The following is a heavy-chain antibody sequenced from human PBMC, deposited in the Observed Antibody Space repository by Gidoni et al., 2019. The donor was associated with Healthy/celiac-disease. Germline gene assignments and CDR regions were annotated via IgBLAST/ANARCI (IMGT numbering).Heavy chain of an antibody. J-gene: IGHJ6*03. V-gene: IGHV3-43*01. CDR2: ISRDGGST. CDR1: GFTFDDYT. CDR3: AKDSHYYYYMDV. Sequence: EVQLVESGGVVVQPGGSLRLSCAASGFTFDDYTMHWFLQAPGKGLEWVSLISRDGGSTYYADSVKGRFTISRDNSKNSLYLQMNSLRTEDTALYYCAKDSHYYYYMDVWGKGTTVTVSS.